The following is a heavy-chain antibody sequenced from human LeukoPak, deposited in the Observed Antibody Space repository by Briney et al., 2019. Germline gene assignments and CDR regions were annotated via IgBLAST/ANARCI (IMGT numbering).Heavy chain of an antibody. D-gene: IGHD3-22*01. CDR1: GFTFSTYS. CDR2: ISGDSKTI. Sequence: GGSLRLSCAASGFTFSTYSMIWVRQAPGKGLEWLSYISGDSKTIYYPDSVKDRFTISRDNAKNSLYLQLISLRAEDTAVYYCARDRHSSVDYWGQGTLVTVSS. J-gene: IGHJ4*02. CDR3: ARDRHSSVDY. V-gene: IGHV3-48*01.